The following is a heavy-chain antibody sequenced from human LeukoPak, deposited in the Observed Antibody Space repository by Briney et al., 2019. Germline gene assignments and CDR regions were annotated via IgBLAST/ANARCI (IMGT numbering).Heavy chain of an antibody. Sequence: SETLSLTCTVSRGSISSGGYNWNWIRQPAGKGLDWIGRIQTSGSTNYNPSLNSRVTISVDTSENQFSLELRSVTAADAAVYYCARTYCDSITCYRFDYWGQWTLVTVSS. CDR2: IQTSGST. V-gene: IGHV4-61*02. CDR1: RGSISSGGYN. CDR3: ARTYCDSITCYRFDY. D-gene: IGHD2-2*01. J-gene: IGHJ4*02.